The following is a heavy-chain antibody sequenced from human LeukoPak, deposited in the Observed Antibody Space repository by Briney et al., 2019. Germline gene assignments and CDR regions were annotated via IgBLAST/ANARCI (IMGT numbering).Heavy chain of an antibody. CDR3: ARTGYSGYVDGRGTFDY. CDR2: ISSGGGAL. Sequence: GGSLRLSCAASGFTFSSYEMNWVRQAPGRGLEWVSYISSGGGALYYADSVKGRFTISRDNAKNSLFLQMNSLRAEDTAVYYCARTGYSGYVDGRGTFDYWGQGTLVIVSS. V-gene: IGHV3-48*03. D-gene: IGHD5-12*01. CDR1: GFTFSSYE. J-gene: IGHJ4*02.